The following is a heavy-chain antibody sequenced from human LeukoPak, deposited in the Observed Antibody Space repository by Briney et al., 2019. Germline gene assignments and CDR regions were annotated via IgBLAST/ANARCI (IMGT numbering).Heavy chain of an antibody. D-gene: IGHD2-15*01. CDR2: ISAYNGNT. Sequence: ASVKVSCKASGYTFTSYGISWVRQAPGQGLEWMGWISAYNGNTNYAQKLRGRVTMTTDTSTSTAYMELRSLRSDDTAVYYCARDCSGGSCRTYYYYYYGMDVWGQGTTVTVSS. J-gene: IGHJ6*02. CDR1: GYTFTSYG. V-gene: IGHV1-18*01. CDR3: ARDCSGGSCRTYYYYYYGMDV.